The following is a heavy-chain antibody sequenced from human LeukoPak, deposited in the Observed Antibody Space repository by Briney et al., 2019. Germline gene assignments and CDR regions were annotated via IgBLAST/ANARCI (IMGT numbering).Heavy chain of an antibody. D-gene: IGHD4-17*01. CDR1: GFTLRSYA. CDR3: AKDSSYTVYDAFDI. J-gene: IGHJ3*02. CDR2: ISGSGVST. V-gene: IGHV3-23*01. Sequence: PGGSLRLSCAASGFTLRSYAMSWVRQAPGKGLEWVSGISGSGVSTYYADSVKGRFTISRDNSKDTLYLQMNSLRAEDTALYYCAKDSSYTVYDAFDIWGQGTMVTVSS.